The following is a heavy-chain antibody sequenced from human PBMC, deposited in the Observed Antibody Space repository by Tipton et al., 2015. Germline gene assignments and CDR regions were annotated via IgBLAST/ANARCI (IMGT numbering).Heavy chain of an antibody. CDR2: ISAYNGHT. D-gene: IGHD4-17*01. CDR1: GYTFTNYG. CDR3: ARNDYGDYHFDY. V-gene: IGHV1-18*01. Sequence: VQSGAEVRKPGASVKVSCKASGYTFTNYGITWVRQAPGQGLEWMGWISAYNGHTNYAQKLQGRVTMTTDTSTSTAYMEVRSLRSDDTAVYYCARNDYGDYHFDYWGQGTLVTVSS. J-gene: IGHJ4*02.